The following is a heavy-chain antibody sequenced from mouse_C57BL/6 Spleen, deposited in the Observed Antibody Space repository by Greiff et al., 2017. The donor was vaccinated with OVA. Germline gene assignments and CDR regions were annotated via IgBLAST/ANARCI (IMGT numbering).Heavy chain of an antibody. V-gene: IGHV1-74*01. CDR2: IHPSDSDT. CDR3: AFNWDGWYFDV. Sequence: VQLVESGAELVRPGTSVKMSCKASGYTFTNYWIGWAKQRPGQGLEWIGRIHPSDSDTNYNQKFKGKATLTVDKSSSTAYMQLSSLTSEDSAVYYCAFNWDGWYFDVWGTGTTVTVSS. CDR1: GYTFTNYW. D-gene: IGHD4-1*01. J-gene: IGHJ1*03.